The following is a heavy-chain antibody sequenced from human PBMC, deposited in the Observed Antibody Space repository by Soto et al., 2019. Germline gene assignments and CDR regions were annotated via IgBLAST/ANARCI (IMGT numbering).Heavy chain of an antibody. Sequence: QVQLQELGPGLVKPSETLSLTCTVSGGSISSYYWRWIRQPPGKRLEWIGYIYYSGSTNYNPSLKSRATISVDTSKNQFSLRRSSVTAADTAVYYCARAGGRLTTVTVPDYWGQETLVTVSS. CDR1: GGSISSYY. CDR3: ARAGGRLTTVTVPDY. J-gene: IGHJ4*02. D-gene: IGHD4-17*01. CDR2: IYYSGST. V-gene: IGHV4-59*01.